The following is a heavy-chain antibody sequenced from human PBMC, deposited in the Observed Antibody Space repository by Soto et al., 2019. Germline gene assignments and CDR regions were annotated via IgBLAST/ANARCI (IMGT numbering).Heavy chain of an antibody. CDR1: GFTFSNAW. Sequence: EVQLVESGGGLVKPGGSLRLSCAASGFTFSNAWMTWVRQAPGKGLEWVGRVKSKTDGGTIDYAAPVKDRFTISRDDSKNTLYLQTYSLKTEDTAVYYCIGTYSGSSMRFDYWGQGTLVTVSS. CDR2: VKSKTDGGTI. D-gene: IGHD5-12*01. J-gene: IGHJ4*02. V-gene: IGHV3-15*01. CDR3: IGTYSGSSMRFDY.